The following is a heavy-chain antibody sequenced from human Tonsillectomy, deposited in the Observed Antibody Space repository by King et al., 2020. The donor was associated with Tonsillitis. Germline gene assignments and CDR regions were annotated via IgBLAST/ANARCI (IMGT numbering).Heavy chain of an antibody. CDR3: ARNGYFYHSSGFYYIDYFDS. CDR1: GFTFSTSA. D-gene: IGHD3-22*01. CDR2: ISGSGDSS. Sequence: VQLLESGGGLVQPGGSLRLSCAASGFTFSTSAMSWVRQAPGKGLEWVSAISGSGDSSYYADSVKGRFTISRDISKNTRYLQMNSLRADDTAVYYCARNGYFYHSSGFYYIDYFDSWGQGTLLTVSS. V-gene: IGHV3-23*01. J-gene: IGHJ4*02.